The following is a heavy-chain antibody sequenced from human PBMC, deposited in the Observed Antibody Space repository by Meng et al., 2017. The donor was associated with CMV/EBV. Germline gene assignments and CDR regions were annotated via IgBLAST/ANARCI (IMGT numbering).Heavy chain of an antibody. Sequence: QVQLVQSGREVKKPGVPVKVSCKASGYSFIGHYIHWVRQAPGQGLEWMGRINPNSAGTNYVEKFQGRVTMTRDTSNNIVYMELTRLTSDDTAVYYCTRSWIDSFTPDFDYWGQGTLVTVSS. CDR1: GYSFIGHY. CDR3: TRSWIDSFTPDFDY. J-gene: IGHJ4*02. D-gene: IGHD2-2*03. CDR2: INPNSAGT. V-gene: IGHV1-2*06.